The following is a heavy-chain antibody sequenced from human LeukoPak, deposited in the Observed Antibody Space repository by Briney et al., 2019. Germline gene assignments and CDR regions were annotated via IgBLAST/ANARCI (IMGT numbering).Heavy chain of an antibody. CDR2: IYYSGST. J-gene: IGHJ4*02. D-gene: IGHD6-13*01. CDR3: ARYSSSWYGNFDY. CDR1: GGSISSYY. Sequence: SETLSLTCTVSGGSISSYYWSWIRQPPGKGLEWIGYIYYSGSTNYNPSLKSRVTISVDTSKNQLSLKLSSVTAADTAVYYCARYSSSWYGNFDYWGQGTLVTVSS. V-gene: IGHV4-59*01.